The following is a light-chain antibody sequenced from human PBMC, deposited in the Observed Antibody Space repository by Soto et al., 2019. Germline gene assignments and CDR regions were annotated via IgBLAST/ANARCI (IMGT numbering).Light chain of an antibody. V-gene: IGKV3-11*01. CDR3: LQRSNWWT. CDR1: QSVSSY. J-gene: IGKJ1*01. CDR2: DAS. Sequence: EIVLTQSPATLSLSPGERATLSFRASQSVSSYLAWYQQKPGQAPRLLIYDASNRATGIPARFSGSGSGTDFTLTISSLEPEDFAVYYCLQRSNWWTFGQGTKVEIK.